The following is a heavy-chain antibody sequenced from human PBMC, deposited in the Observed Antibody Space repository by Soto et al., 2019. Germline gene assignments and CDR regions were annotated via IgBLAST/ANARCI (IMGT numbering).Heavy chain of an antibody. V-gene: IGHV4-34*01. CDR3: ARAELYGDYTFDY. CDR2: INHSGST. D-gene: IGHD4-17*01. J-gene: IGHJ4*02. CDR1: GGSFSGYY. Sequence: ETLSLTCAVYGGSFSGYYWSWIRQPPWKGLEWIGEINHSGSTNYNPSLKSRVTISVDTSKNQFSLKLSSVTAADTAVYYCARAELYGDYTFDYWGQGTLVTVSS.